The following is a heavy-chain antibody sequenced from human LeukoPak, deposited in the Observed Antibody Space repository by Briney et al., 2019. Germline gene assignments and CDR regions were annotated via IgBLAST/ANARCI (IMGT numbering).Heavy chain of an antibody. CDR3: AIRFSSSWYSDAFDI. CDR2: VYRSESTSWIGNIYHSGST. Sequence: SETLALTCTVSGYSINNGYYWGWIRQPPGKGLEWIGSVYRSESTSWIGNIYHSGSTSYNPSLKSRVTISVDTSKNQFSLRLGSVTAADTAVYYCAIRFSSSWYSDAFDIWGQGTMVTVSS. D-gene: IGHD6-13*01. J-gene: IGHJ3*02. CDR1: GYSINNGYY. V-gene: IGHV4-38-2*02.